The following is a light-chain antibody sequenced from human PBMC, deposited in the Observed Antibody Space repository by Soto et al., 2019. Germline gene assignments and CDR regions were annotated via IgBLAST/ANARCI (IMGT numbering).Light chain of an antibody. Sequence: EIMMTQSPDTLSVSPGERATVSCRASQSISSDFAWFQLKPGQAPRLLIYGASNSAPDVPDRFSGSGSGTEFTLTISSLQYEDFADYYRQQYNNPPYTFGQGTKLEIK. V-gene: IGKV3-15*01. CDR2: GAS. J-gene: IGKJ2*01. CDR3: QQYNNPPYT. CDR1: QSISSD.